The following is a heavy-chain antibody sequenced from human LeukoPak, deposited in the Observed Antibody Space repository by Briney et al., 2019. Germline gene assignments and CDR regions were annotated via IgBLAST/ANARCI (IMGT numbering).Heavy chain of an antibody. Sequence: PSETLSLTCAVYGGSFSGYYWSWIRQPPGKGLEWIGEINHSGSTNYNPSLKSPVIISVDMSKNQFSLKLTSVTAADTAVYYCARRGVYYDSSGYHYYFDYWGQGTLVTVSS. J-gene: IGHJ4*02. CDR2: INHSGST. CDR1: GGSFSGYY. CDR3: ARRGVYYDSSGYHYYFDY. D-gene: IGHD3-22*01. V-gene: IGHV4-34*01.